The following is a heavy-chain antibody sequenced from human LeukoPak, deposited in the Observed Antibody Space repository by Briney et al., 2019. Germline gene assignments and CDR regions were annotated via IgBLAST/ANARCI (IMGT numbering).Heavy chain of an antibody. J-gene: IGHJ4*02. CDR3: ARDTGTVVDY. Sequence: SETLSLTCTVSGGSLSTYYWSWIRQPPGKGLEWIGYIYYSGSTNYNPSLKSRVTTSVDTSKNQFSLKLSSVTAADTAVYYCARDTGTVVDYWGQGTLVTVSS. V-gene: IGHV4-59*01. CDR1: GGSLSTYY. D-gene: IGHD4-23*01. CDR2: IYYSGST.